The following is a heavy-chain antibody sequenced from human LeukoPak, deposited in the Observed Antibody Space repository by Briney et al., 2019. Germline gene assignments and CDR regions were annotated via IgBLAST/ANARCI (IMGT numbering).Heavy chain of an antibody. J-gene: IGHJ4*02. CDR1: GYTFIGYN. CDR2: INPNNGGT. CDR3: TRSDSSGWKDH. D-gene: IGHD6-19*01. Sequence: ASVKVSCKASGYTFIGYNMHWVRQAPGQGLERMGWINPNNGGTNYAQKFQGRVTMTRDTSISTAYMELSRLTSDDTAVYYCTRSDSSGWKDHWGQGTLVTVSS. V-gene: IGHV1-2*02.